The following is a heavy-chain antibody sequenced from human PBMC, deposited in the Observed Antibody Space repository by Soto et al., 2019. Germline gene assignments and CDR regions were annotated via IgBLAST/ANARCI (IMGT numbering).Heavy chain of an antibody. Sequence: GGSLRLSCAASGFTLSSYAMSWFRQAPGKGLEWVSAISGSGGSTYYADSVKGRFTISRDNSKNTLYLQMNSLRAEDTAVYYCAKAGSRRSYYGSGSYYNDYWGQGTLVTVSS. CDR3: AKAGSRRSYYGSGSYYNDY. D-gene: IGHD3-10*01. J-gene: IGHJ4*02. CDR2: ISGSGGST. CDR1: GFTLSSYA. V-gene: IGHV3-23*01.